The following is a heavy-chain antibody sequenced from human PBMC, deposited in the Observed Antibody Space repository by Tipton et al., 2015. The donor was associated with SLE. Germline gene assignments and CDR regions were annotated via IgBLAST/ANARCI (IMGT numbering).Heavy chain of an antibody. D-gene: IGHD3-10*01. CDR1: GGSISNSRHY. CDR3: ARLRVSFGSGSYGY. Sequence: TLSLTCSVSGGSISNSRHYWGCIRQPPGKGLEWIGTIYYGGTTYYNPSLKSRVAMSVDTSKNQLSLKLNSVTAADTAVYYCARLRVSFGSGSYGYWGQGTLVTVSS. CDR2: IYYGGTT. J-gene: IGHJ4*02. V-gene: IGHV4-39*07.